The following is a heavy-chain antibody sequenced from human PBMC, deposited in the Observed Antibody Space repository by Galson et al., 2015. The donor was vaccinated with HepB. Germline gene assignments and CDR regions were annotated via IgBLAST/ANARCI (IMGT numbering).Heavy chain of an antibody. D-gene: IGHD6-13*01. CDR2: ISGSGGST. Sequence: SLRLSCAASGFTFSRYAMSWVRQAPGKGLEWVSAISGSGGSTYYADSVKGRFTISRDNSKNTLYLQMNSLRAEDTAVYYCAKDLGYSSSSRYNWFDPWGQGTLVTVSS. CDR3: AKDLGYSSSSRYNWFDP. J-gene: IGHJ5*02. V-gene: IGHV3-23*01. CDR1: GFTFSRYA.